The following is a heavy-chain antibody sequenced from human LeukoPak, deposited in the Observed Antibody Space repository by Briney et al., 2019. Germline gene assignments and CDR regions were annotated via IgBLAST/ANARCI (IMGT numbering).Heavy chain of an antibody. CDR2: ITWNSGRI. V-gene: IGHV3-9*01. CDR3: ARGRPITPYYFDY. D-gene: IGHD3-10*01. J-gene: IGHJ4*02. Sequence: GRSLRLSCAASRSTFDDYAMHWVRQAPGKGLEWVSGITWNSGRIDYADSVKGRFTISRDNAKNSLYLQMNSLRAEDTALYYCARGRPITPYYFDYWGQGTLVTVSS. CDR1: RSTFDDYA.